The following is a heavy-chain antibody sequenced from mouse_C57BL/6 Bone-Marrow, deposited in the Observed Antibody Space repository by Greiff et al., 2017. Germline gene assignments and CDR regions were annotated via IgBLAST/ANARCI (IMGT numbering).Heavy chain of an antibody. CDR3: SSFDGNYFDF. CDR1: GFYIKDDY. V-gene: IGHV14-4*01. CDR2: IDPEIGDT. Sequence: VPLQPSGAELVRPGASGKLSCTASGFYIKDDYIHRGKQRAEQGLEWIGWIDPEIGDTEYASKFQGKATITSDTSSNTAYLQLSSLTSEDTAVYYCSSFDGNYFDFWGQGTPLTVAS. D-gene: IGHD2-3*01. J-gene: IGHJ2*01.